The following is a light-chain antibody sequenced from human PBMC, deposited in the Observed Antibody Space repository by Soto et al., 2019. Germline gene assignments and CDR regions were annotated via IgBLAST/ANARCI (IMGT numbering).Light chain of an antibody. CDR1: SSDVGSYNL. J-gene: IGLJ3*02. CDR2: AVT. CDR3: CSYAGSSTWV. V-gene: IGLV2-23*02. Sequence: QSALTQPASVSGSPGQSITISCTGTSSDVGSYNLVSWYQQHPGKAPKLMIYAVTERPSGLSNRFSGSKSGNTASLTISGLQAEDEADYSCCSYAGSSTWVFGGGTKLTVL.